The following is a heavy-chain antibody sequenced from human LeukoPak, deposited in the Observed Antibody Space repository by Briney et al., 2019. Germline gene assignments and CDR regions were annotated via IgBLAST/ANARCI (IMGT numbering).Heavy chain of an antibody. CDR1: GFTFSNAW. CDR2: IKSKTDGGTT. D-gene: IGHD2-15*01. CDR3: TTIVVVAPREC. J-gene: IGHJ4*02. V-gene: IGHV3-15*01. Sequence: GGSLRLSCAASGFTFSNAWMSWVRQAPGKGVEWVGRIKSKTDGGTTDYAAPVKGRFTISRDDSKNTLYLQMNSLKTEDTAVYYCTTIVVVAPRECWGQGTTVTVSS.